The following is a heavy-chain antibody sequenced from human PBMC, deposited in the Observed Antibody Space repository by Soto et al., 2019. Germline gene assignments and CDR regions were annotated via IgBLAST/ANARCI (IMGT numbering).Heavy chain of an antibody. V-gene: IGHV3-30*18. CDR3: AKGLTISNYGDPDAFDI. CDR1: GFTFSSYG. CDR2: ISYDGSNK. J-gene: IGHJ3*02. Sequence: GGSLRLSCAASGFTFSSYGMHWVRQAPGKGLEWVAVISYDGSNKYYADSVKGRFTISRDNSKNTLYLQMNSLRAEDTAVYYCAKGLTISNYGDPDAFDIWGQGTMVTVS. D-gene: IGHD4-17*01.